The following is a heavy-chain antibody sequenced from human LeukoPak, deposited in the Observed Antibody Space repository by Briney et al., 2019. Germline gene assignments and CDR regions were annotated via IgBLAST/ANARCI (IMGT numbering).Heavy chain of an antibody. CDR1: GYTLTELS. CDR3: ATAGRRFYYYDSSGSDY. J-gene: IGHJ4*02. D-gene: IGHD3-22*01. V-gene: IGHV1-24*01. Sequence: GASVKVSCKVSGYTLTELSMHWVRQAPGKGLEWMGGFDPEDGETIYAQKFQGRVTMTEDTSTDTAYMELSSLRSEDTAVYYCATAGRRFYYYDSSGSDYWGQGTLVTVSS. CDR2: FDPEDGET.